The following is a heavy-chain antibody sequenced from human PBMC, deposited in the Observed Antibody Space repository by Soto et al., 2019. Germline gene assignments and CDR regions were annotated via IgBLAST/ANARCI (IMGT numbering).Heavy chain of an antibody. CDR2: INHSGST. V-gene: IGHV4-34*01. D-gene: IGHD6-13*01. Sequence: SETLSLTCAVYGGSFSGYYWSWIRQPPGKGLEWIGEINHSGSTNYNPSLKSRVTISVDTSKNQFSLKLSSVTAADTAVYYCVIVSGESAASPPGYWGQGTLVTVSS. CDR3: VIVSGESAASPPGY. CDR1: GGSFSGYY. J-gene: IGHJ4*02.